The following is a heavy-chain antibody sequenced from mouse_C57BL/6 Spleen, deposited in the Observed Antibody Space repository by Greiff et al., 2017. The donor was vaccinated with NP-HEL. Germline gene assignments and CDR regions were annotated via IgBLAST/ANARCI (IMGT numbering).Heavy chain of an antibody. Sequence: VQLQQPGAELVMPGASVKLSCKASGYTFTSYWMHWVKQRPGQGLEWIGEIDPSDSYTNYNQKFKGKSTLTVDKSSSTAYMQLSSLTSEDSAVYYCARLGIYYDYDDGPFDYWGQGTTLTVSS. J-gene: IGHJ2*01. CDR1: GYTFTSYW. CDR2: IDPSDSYT. V-gene: IGHV1-69*01. D-gene: IGHD2-4*01. CDR3: ARLGIYYDYDDGPFDY.